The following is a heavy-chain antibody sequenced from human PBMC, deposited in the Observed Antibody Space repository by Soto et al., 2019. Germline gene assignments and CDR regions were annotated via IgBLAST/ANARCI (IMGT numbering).Heavy chain of an antibody. CDR3: AKGASGLLWFCDF. Sequence: EVQLLESGGGLVQPGGSLRLSCAASGFTFSTYAMSWVRQAPGKGLEWVSTISGSGGSTYYAESVEGRFTISRDNSKNTLYLEMNTLRAEDTAVYYCAKGASGLLWFCDFWGQGTLVTVSS. CDR2: ISGSGGST. V-gene: IGHV3-23*01. J-gene: IGHJ4*02. D-gene: IGHD3-10*01. CDR1: GFTFSTYA.